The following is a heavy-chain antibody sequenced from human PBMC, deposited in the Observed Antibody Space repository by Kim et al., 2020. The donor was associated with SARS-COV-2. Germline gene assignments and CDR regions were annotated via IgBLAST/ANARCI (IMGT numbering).Heavy chain of an antibody. CDR3: ARRGQILTGVDY. CDR2: MNPNSGNT. V-gene: IGHV1-8*01. J-gene: IGHJ4*02. Sequence: ASVKVSCKASGYTFTSYDINWVRQATGQGLEWMGWMNPNSGNTGYAQKFQGRVTMTRNTSISTAYMELSSLRSEDTAVYYCARRGQILTGVDYWGQGTLVTVSS. D-gene: IGHD3-9*01. CDR1: GYTFTSYD.